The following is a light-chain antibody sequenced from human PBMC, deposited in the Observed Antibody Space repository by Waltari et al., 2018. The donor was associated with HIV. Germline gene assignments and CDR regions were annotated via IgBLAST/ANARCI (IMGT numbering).Light chain of an antibody. Sequence: DIQMTQSPSSVSASVGDRVTITCRASQDISSWLVWHQQKPGEAPRLLIYAASTLQSGVPSRFSGSGSGTDFTLTISSLQSEDFATYYCQQANSFPITFGQGTRLEIK. CDR2: AAS. V-gene: IGKV1D-12*01. CDR3: QQANSFPIT. CDR1: QDISSW. J-gene: IGKJ5*01.